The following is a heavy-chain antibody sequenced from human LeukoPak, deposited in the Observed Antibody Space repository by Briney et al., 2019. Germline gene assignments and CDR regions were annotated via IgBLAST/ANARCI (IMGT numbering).Heavy chain of an antibody. CDR1: RYTFTNYD. CDR2: MNPHSGNI. V-gene: IGHV1-8*03. J-gene: IGHJ6*03. D-gene: IGHD3/OR15-3a*01. CDR3: ARADSSHYHSYYYMDV. Sequence: ASVKVPCKFSRYTFTNYDINGVREASGQGLEWMGWMNPHSGNIGYAQKFQGRVNITWNTSIRTAYMELSSLRSEDTAVYYCARADSSHYHSYYYMDVRGRGTTVTVSS.